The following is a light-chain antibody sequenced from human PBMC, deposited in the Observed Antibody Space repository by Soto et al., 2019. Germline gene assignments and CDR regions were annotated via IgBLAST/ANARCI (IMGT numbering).Light chain of an antibody. CDR1: QSISSY. V-gene: IGKV1-39*01. CDR2: AAS. CDR3: QQNYNTPPA. J-gene: IGKJ4*01. Sequence: DLQMTQSPSSLSASVGDRVTITCRASQSISSYLNWYQQKPGKAPKLLIYAASSLQSGVPSRFSGRGSGTDFTLTISSLQPEDFATYYCQQNYNTPPAFGGGTKVEIK.